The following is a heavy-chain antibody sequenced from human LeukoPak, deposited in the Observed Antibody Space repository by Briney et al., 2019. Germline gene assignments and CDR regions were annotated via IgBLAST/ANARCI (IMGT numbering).Heavy chain of an antibody. J-gene: IGHJ4*02. CDR3: ARRLDN. Sequence: GGYLRHSCTASGFTFSDDSMNWVRQAPGKGLEWVSYISASSNTIYYADSVKGRFTISRDNARKSLYLQMNSLRAEDTAVYYCARRLDNWGQGTLVTVSS. CDR1: GFTFSDDS. CDR2: ISASSNTI. V-gene: IGHV3-48*01.